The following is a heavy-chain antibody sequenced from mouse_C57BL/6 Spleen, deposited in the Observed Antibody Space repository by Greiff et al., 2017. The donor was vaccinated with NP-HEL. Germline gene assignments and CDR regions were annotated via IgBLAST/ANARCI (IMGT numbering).Heavy chain of an antibody. D-gene: IGHD2-4*01. V-gene: IGHV14-3*01. CDR2: IDPANGNT. CDR1: GFNIKNTY. CDR3: AREGYDYDDVNWYFDV. J-gene: IGHJ1*03. Sequence: VQLQQSVAELVRPGASVKLSCTASGFNIKNTYMHWVKQRPEPGLEWIGRIDPANGNTKYAPKFPGKATITADTSSNTADLQLSSLTSEDTAIDYCAREGYDYDDVNWYFDVWGTGTTVTVSS.